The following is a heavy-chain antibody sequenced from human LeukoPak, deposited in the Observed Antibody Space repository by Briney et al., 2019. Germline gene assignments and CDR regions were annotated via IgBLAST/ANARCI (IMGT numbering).Heavy chain of an antibody. Sequence: SETLSLTCTVSGGSISSSSYYWGWVRHPPGKGLEWIGSIYYSGSTYYNPSLKSRVTISVDTSKNQFSLKLSSVTAADTAVYYCARHGQDSSGYYYTIGYWGQGTLVTVSS. CDR1: GGSISSSSYY. CDR2: IYYSGST. D-gene: IGHD3-22*01. V-gene: IGHV4-39*01. J-gene: IGHJ4*02. CDR3: ARHGQDSSGYYYTIGY.